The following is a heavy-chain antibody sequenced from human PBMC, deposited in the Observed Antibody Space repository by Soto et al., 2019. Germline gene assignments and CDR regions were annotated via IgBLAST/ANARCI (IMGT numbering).Heavy chain of an antibody. CDR2: ISGSGGST. J-gene: IGHJ3*02. CDR3: AKDIKAISHDAFDI. Sequence: XGSLRLSCSASGVTFSSYAMSWVRQAPGKGLEWVSAISGSGGSTYYADSVKGRFTISRGNSKNTLYLQMNSLRAEDTAVYYCAKDIKAISHDAFDISGQGKMVTVSS. V-gene: IGHV3-23*01. CDR1: GVTFSSYA. D-gene: IGHD3-3*01.